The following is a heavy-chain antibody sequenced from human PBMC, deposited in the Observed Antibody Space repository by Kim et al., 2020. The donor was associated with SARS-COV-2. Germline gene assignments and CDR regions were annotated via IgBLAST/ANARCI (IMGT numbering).Heavy chain of an antibody. Sequence: GESLKISCKGSGYSFTSYWIGWVRQMPGKGLEWMGIIYPGDSDTRYSPSFQGQVTISADKSISTAYLQWSSLKASDTAMYYCAMSLGYCSGGSCYSFDNWGQGTLVTVSS. CDR3: AMSLGYCSGGSCYSFDN. CDR1: GYSFTSYW. D-gene: IGHD2-15*01. CDR2: IYPGDSDT. V-gene: IGHV5-51*01. J-gene: IGHJ4*02.